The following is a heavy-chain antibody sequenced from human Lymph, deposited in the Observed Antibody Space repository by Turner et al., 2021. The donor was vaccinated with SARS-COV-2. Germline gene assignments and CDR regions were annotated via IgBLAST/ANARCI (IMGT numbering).Heavy chain of an antibody. V-gene: IGHV4-39*01. CDR2: FFYSGST. Sequence: QLQLQESGPGLVKPSETLSLTCTVSGGSISSSSYYWGWLRQPPGKGLEWIGNFFYSGSTYYNQSLKSRGTISEDTSKNQFSLKLTSVTAADTAVYYCGVGPTRWYFQHWGQGTLVTVSS. CDR1: GGSISSSSYY. CDR3: GVGPTRWYFQH. D-gene: IGHD1-26*01. J-gene: IGHJ1*01.